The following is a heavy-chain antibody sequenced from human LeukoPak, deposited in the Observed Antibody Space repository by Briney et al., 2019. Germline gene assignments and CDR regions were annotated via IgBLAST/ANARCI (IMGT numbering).Heavy chain of an antibody. CDR1: GYTFTDSY. V-gene: IGHV1-2*02. J-gene: IGHJ4*02. CDR2: SNPNSGDR. D-gene: IGHD3-16*01. Sequence: ASVKVSCKASGYTFTDSYIHWVRQAPGQGLEWMTWSNPNSGDRKSAQTFQGRVTVTRDTTISTAYMELSSLRSDDTAVYYCARVSPVLGGSSTRSPHVYWGQGTLVTVSS. CDR3: ARVSPVLGGSSTRSPHVY.